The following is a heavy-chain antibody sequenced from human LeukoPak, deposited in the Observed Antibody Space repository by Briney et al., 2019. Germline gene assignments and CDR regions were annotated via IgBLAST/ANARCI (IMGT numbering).Heavy chain of an antibody. J-gene: IGHJ4*02. CDR2: INSDGSST. Sequence: GGSLRLTCAASGFTFSSNWMHWVRQAPGKGPVWVSRINSDGSSTRYADSVTGRFTISRDNAKNAMYLQMSSLRAEDTAVYYCAKVLGGLWPGIDYWGQGTVVTVSS. V-gene: IGHV3-74*01. CDR1: GFTFSSNW. D-gene: IGHD2-15*01. CDR3: AKVLGGLWPGIDY.